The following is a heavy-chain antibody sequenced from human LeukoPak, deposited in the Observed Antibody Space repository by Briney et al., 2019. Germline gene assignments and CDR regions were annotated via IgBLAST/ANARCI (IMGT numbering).Heavy chain of an antibody. CDR3: ARDFREGYTVDY. Sequence: ASVKVSCKASGYTFTSYYMHWVRQAPGQGLEWVGIINPSGGSTSYAQKFQGRVTMTRDMSTSTVYMELSSLRSEDTAVYYCARDFREGYTVDYWGQGTLVTVSS. CDR1: GYTFTSYY. D-gene: IGHD5-24*01. J-gene: IGHJ4*02. V-gene: IGHV1-46*01. CDR2: INPSGGST.